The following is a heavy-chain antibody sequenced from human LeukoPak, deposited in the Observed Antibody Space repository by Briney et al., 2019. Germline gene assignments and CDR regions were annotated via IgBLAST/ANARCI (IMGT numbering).Heavy chain of an antibody. D-gene: IGHD5-18*01. CDR1: GFTFDDYA. Sequence: PGRSLRLSCAASGFTFDDYAMHWVRRAPGKGLEWVSGISWNSGSIGYADSVKGRFTISRDNAKNSLYLQMNSLRAEDTALYYCAKESGYSYAVDYWGQGTLVTVSS. V-gene: IGHV3-9*01. J-gene: IGHJ4*02. CDR3: AKESGYSYAVDY. CDR2: ISWNSGSI.